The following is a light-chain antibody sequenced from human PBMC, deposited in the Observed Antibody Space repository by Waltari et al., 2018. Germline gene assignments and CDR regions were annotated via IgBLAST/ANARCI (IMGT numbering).Light chain of an antibody. CDR3: QQYNNYRT. Sequence: DVQMTQSPSTLSASVGDRVTITCRASQSISNSLAWHQQKPGKAPKLLIYKASSLESGVPSRFSGSGSGTEFTLTISSLQPDDFATYYCQQYNNYRTFGQGTKVEIK. J-gene: IGKJ1*01. CDR1: QSISNS. CDR2: KAS. V-gene: IGKV1-5*03.